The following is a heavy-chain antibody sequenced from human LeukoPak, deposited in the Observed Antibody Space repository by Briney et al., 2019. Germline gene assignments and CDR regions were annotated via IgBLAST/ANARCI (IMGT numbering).Heavy chain of an antibody. CDR3: AKDHEYDYGWGSRWYYLDY. CDR2: ISYDGSNK. D-gene: IGHD3-10*01. CDR1: GFTFSSYA. V-gene: IGHV3-30-3*02. Sequence: GGSLRLSCAASGFTFSSYAMHWVRQAPGKGLEWVAVISYDGSNKYYADSVKGRFTISRDNSKNTLYLQMNSLRAEDTAVYYCAKDHEYDYGWGSRWYYLDYWGQGTPVTVSS. J-gene: IGHJ4*02.